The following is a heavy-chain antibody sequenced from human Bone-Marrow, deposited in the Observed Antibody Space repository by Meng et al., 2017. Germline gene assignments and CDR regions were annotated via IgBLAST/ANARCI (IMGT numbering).Heavy chain of an antibody. D-gene: IGHD4-17*01. CDR3: ARKVDDYGKKDVGSFDY. V-gene: IGHV3-13*01. CDR2: IGTAGDT. Sequence: GGSLRLSCAASGFTFSSYDMHWVRQATGKGLEWVSAIGTAGDTYYPGSVKGRFTISRENAKNSLYLQMNSLRAGDTAVYYCARKVDDYGKKDVGSFDYWGQGTLVTVSS. CDR1: GFTFSSYD. J-gene: IGHJ4*02.